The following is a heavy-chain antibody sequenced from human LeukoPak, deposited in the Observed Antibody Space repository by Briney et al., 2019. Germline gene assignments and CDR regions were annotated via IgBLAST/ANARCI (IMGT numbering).Heavy chain of an antibody. V-gene: IGHV1-24*01. CDR2: FDPEDGET. D-gene: IGHD3-22*01. Sequence: GASVKVSCKVSGYTLTELSMHWVRQAPGKGLEWMGGFDPEDGETIYAQKFQGRVTMTEDTSTDTAYMELSSLRSEDTAVYYCARESPFRDSSGYYYGGSYYFDYWGQGTLVTVSS. J-gene: IGHJ4*02. CDR1: GYTLTELS. CDR3: ARESPFRDSSGYYYGGSYYFDY.